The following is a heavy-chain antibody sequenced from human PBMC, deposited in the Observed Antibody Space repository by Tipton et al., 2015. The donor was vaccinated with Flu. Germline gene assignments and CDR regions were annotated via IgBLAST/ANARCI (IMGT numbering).Heavy chain of an antibody. V-gene: IGHV1-2*06. D-gene: IGHD5-12*01. CDR1: GYTFTGYY. Sequence: QLVQSGAEVKKPGASVKVSCKASGYTFTGYYMHWVRQAPGQGLEWMGRINPNSGGTNYAQKFQGRVTMTRDTSISTAYMELSRLRSDDTAVYYCARDLAQSRGYSGFYYYYYGMDVWGQGTTVTVSS. J-gene: IGHJ6*02. CDR3: ARDLAQSRGYSGFYYYYYGMDV. CDR2: INPNSGGT.